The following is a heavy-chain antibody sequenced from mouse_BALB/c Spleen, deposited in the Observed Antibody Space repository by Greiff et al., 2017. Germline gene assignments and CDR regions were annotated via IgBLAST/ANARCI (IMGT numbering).Heavy chain of an antibody. D-gene: IGHD3-3*01. J-gene: IGHJ4*01. Sequence: QVQLQQPGAELVKPGASVKLSCKASGYTFTSYWMHWVKQRPGQGLEWIGEIDPSDSYTNYNQKFKGKATLTVDKSSSTAYMQLSSLTSEDSAVYYCARKGRGYAMDYWGQGTSVTVSS. V-gene: IGHV1-69*02. CDR3: ARKGRGYAMDY. CDR1: GYTFTSYW. CDR2: IDPSDSYT.